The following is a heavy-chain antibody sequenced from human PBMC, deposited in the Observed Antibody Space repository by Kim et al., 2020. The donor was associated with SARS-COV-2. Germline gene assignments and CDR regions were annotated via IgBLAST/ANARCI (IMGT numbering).Heavy chain of an antibody. Sequence: SETLSLTCTVSGGSISSSTYYWAWIRQPPGKGLEWIGTIHYSGSTHYNPSLKSRATISVDTSKNQFSLRLSSVTAADTAVYFCARHLEYYYYYMDVWGIGTTVTVSS. V-gene: IGHV4-39*01. CDR3: ARHLEYYYYYMDV. J-gene: IGHJ6*03. CDR2: IHYSGST. CDR1: GGSISSSTYY.